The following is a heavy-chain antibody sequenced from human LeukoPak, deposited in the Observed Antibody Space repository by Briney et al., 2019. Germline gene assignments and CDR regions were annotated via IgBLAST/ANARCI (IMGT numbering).Heavy chain of an antibody. CDR3: ARDGAPGLEWPY. CDR2: IYYSGST. D-gene: IGHD2-8*01. Sequence: PSETLSLTCTVSGGSISSYYWSWIRQPPGKGLEWIGYIYYSGSTNYNPSLKSRVTISVDTSKNQFSLKLSSVTAADTAVYYCARDGAPGLEWPYWGQGTLVTVSS. V-gene: IGHV4-59*01. CDR1: GGSISSYY. J-gene: IGHJ4*02.